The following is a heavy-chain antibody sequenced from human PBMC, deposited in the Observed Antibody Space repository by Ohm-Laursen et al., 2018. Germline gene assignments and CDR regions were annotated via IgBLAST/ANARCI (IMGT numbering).Heavy chain of an antibody. Sequence: KVSCKASGYTFSSYDIIWVRQASGQGPEWMGWMNPNSHNTGYARKFRGRVSMTSDSSISTAYMELYSLTSEDTATYYCARAVRYQLLSDPWGQGTLVTVSS. CDR3: ARAVRYQLLSDP. CDR1: GYTFSSYD. J-gene: IGHJ5*02. D-gene: IGHD4-23*01. V-gene: IGHV1-8*01. CDR2: MNPNSHNT.